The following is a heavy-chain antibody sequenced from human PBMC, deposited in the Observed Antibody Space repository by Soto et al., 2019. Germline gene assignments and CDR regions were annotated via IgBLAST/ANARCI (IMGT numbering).Heavy chain of an antibody. CDR2: ISSSSSTI. D-gene: IGHD3-9*01. CDR1: GFTFSSYS. J-gene: IGHJ4*02. Sequence: GGSLRLSCAASGFTFSSYSMNWVRQAPGKGLEWVSYISSSSSTIYYADSVKGRFTISRDNAKNSLYLQMNSLRAEDTAVYYCARSHSPVLRYFDSPENFDYWGQGTLVTVSS. CDR3: ARSHSPVLRYFDSPENFDY. V-gene: IGHV3-48*01.